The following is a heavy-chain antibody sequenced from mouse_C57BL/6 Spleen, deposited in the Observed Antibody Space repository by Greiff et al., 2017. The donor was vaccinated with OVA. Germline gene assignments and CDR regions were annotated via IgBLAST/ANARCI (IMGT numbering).Heavy chain of an antibody. CDR3: ARDEGGTPFAY. Sequence: EVQLVESGGGLVQSGRSLRLSCATSGFTFSDFYMEWVRQAPGKGLEWIAASRNKANDYTTEYSASVKGRFIVSRDTSQSILYLQMNARRAEDTAIYYCARDEGGTPFAYWGQGTLVTVSA. J-gene: IGHJ3*01. V-gene: IGHV7-1*01. CDR1: GFTFSDFY. CDR2: SRNKANDYTT. D-gene: IGHD4-1*01.